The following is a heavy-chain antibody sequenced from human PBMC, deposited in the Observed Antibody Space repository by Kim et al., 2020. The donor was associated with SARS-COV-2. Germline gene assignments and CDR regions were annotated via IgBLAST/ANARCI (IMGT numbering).Heavy chain of an antibody. Sequence: SETLSLTCSVSGGSIRSGGKFWTWIRQHPAKGLEWIGYISYSGNPHYSPSLRSRVSISLQTSDNQFSLELTSVTAADTAVYYCARVQPLDYWGQGILVTVSS. CDR1: GGSIRSGGKF. V-gene: IGHV4-31*03. CDR2: ISYSGNP. D-gene: IGHD2-2*01. J-gene: IGHJ4*02. CDR3: ARVQPLDY.